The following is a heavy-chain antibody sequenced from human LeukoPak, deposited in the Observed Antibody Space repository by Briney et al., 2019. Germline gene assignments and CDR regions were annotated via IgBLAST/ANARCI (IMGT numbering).Heavy chain of an antibody. D-gene: IGHD6-13*01. J-gene: IGHJ5*02. CDR1: GFTFTSYV. V-gene: IGHV3-30*03. CDR2: ISYNGSNK. CDR3: ARPRGAAAGTFGFDP. Sequence: GRSPRLSCAASGFTFTSYVMHWVRQAPGKGLQWVALISYNGSNKYYADSVKGRFTISRDNSKNTLYLQMNSLRAEDTAVYYCARPRGAAAGTFGFDPWGQGTLVTVSS.